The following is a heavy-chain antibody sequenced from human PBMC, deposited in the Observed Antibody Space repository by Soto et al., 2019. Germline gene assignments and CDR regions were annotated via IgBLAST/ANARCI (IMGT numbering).Heavy chain of an antibody. CDR3: ARSIVPPSAMFDH. D-gene: IGHD2-2*01. CDR1: GGSVNRGGYS. Sequence: PSETLSLTCAVSGGSVNRGGYSWSWIRQTPGKGLEWLAYIYRTGHTIYNPSLNSRATISLDEPNNQFSLHLTSVPAAHTAVYYCARSIVPPSAMFDHWGQGLLVTVSS. J-gene: IGHJ5*02. V-gene: IGHV4-30-2*01. CDR2: IYRTGHT.